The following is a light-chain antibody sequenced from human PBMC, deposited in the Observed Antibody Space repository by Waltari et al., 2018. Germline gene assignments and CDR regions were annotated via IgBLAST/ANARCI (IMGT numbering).Light chain of an antibody. CDR1: SSDVGGYNF. V-gene: IGLV2-8*01. Sequence: QSALTQPPSASGSPGQSVTISCTGTSSDVGGYNFVSWYQHHPGKAPKLIIYEVIKRPSGFPDRFSGSKSGNTASLTVSGLQAEDEADYYCSSYARSNIGIFGGGTRLTVL. J-gene: IGLJ2*01. CDR3: SSYARSNIGI. CDR2: EVI.